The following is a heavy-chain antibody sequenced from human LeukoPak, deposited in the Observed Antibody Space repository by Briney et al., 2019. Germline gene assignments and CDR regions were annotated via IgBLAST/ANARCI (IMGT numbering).Heavy chain of an antibody. D-gene: IGHD3-3*01. Sequence: ASVKVSCKASGYTFTSYGICWVRQAPGQGLEWMGWINPNSGGTNYAQKFQGRVTMTRDTSISTAYMELSRLRSDDTAVYYCARDGGYDFWSGYSNWGQGTLVTVSS. CDR3: ARDGGYDFWSGYSN. J-gene: IGHJ4*02. CDR1: GYTFTSYG. CDR2: INPNSGGT. V-gene: IGHV1-2*02.